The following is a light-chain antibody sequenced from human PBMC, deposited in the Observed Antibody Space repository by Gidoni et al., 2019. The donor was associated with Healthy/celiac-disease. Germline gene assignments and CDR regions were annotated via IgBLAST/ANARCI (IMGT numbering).Light chain of an antibody. J-gene: IGKJ4*01. Sequence: ERATLSCRASQSVSSYLAWYQQKPGQAPRLLIYDASNRATGIPARFSGSGPGTDFTLTISSLEPEDFAVYYCQQRSNWHPEVTFGGGTKVEIK. CDR1: QSVSSY. V-gene: IGKV3D-11*02. CDR3: QQRSNWHPEVT. CDR2: DAS.